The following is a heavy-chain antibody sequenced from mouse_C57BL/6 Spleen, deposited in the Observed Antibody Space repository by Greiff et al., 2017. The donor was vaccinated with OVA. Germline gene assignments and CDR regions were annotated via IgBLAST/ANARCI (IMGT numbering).Heavy chain of an antibody. CDR3: ARPRGLRRDEYAMDY. Sequence: EVKVVESGGGLVKPGGSLKLSCAASGFTFSDYGMHWVRQAPEKGLEWVAYISSGSSTIYYADTVKGRFTISRDNAKNTLFLQMTSLRSEDTAMYDCARPRGLRRDEYAMDYWGQGTSVTVSS. J-gene: IGHJ4*01. CDR2: ISSGSSTI. D-gene: IGHD2-4*01. CDR1: GFTFSDYG. V-gene: IGHV5-17*01.